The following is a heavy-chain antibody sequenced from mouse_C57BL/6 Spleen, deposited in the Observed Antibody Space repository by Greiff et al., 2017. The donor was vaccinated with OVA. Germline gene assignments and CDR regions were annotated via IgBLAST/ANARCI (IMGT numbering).Heavy chain of an antibody. CDR2: ISDGGSYT. Sequence: DVKLVESGGGLVKPGGSLKLSCAASGFTFSSYAMSWVRQTPEKRLEWVATISDGGSYTYYPDHVTGRFTISRDNAKNNLYLQRSHLKSEDTAMYYCARGTVVATPAWFAYWGQGTLVTVSA. V-gene: IGHV5-4*03. D-gene: IGHD1-1*01. J-gene: IGHJ3*01. CDR3: ARGTVVATPAWFAY. CDR1: GFTFSSYA.